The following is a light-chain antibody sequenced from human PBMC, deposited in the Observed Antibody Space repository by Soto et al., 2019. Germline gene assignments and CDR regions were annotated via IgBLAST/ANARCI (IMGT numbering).Light chain of an antibody. CDR3: QSYDSSLSGVV. J-gene: IGLJ2*01. V-gene: IGLV1-40*01. CDR2: GNS. CDR1: STNIGTGYD. Sequence: QAVVTQPPSVSGAPGQRVTISCTGSSTNIGTGYDVFWYQQLPGTAPKLLIYGNSNRPSGVPDRFSGSKSGTSASLAITGLQAEDEADYYCQSYDSSLSGVVFGGGTKLTVL.